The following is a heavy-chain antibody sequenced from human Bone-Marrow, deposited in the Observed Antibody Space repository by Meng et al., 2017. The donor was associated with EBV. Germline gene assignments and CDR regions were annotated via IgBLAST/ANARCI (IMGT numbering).Heavy chain of an antibody. CDR3: ARVLYCSGGSCRDY. D-gene: IGHD2-15*01. Sequence: EVQLVESGGXLVKPGGALXLSCAASGFTFSSYSMNWVRQAPGKGLEWVSSISSSSSYIYYADSVKGRFTISRDNAKNSLYLQMNSLRAEDTAVYYCARVLYCSGGSCRDYWGQGTLVTVSS. J-gene: IGHJ4*02. V-gene: IGHV3-21*01. CDR1: GFTFSSYS. CDR2: ISSSSSYI.